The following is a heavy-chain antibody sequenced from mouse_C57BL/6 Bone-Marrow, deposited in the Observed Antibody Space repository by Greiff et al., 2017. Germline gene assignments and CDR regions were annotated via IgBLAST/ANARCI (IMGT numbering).Heavy chain of an antibody. V-gene: IGHV1-69*01. D-gene: IGHD1-1*01. Sequence: VQLQQPGAELVMPGASVKLSCKASGYTFTSYWMHWVKQRPGHGLEWIGEIVPSDSYTNYNQKFKGKSTLTVDKSASTAYMQLSSLTSEDSAVYYCARDSTVVAPGWFADWGQGTLVTVSA. CDR2: IVPSDSYT. CDR3: ARDSTVVAPGWFAD. CDR1: GYTFTSYW. J-gene: IGHJ3*01.